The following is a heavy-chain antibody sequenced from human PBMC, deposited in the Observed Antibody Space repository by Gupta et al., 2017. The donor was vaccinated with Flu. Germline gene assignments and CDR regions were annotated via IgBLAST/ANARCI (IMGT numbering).Heavy chain of an antibody. Sequence: QLVESGGGLVQPGEFLRLSCAASGFTFSDYGMNWVRQAPGKGLEWVAYISSRSGTIYYGDSVKGRFTISRDNAKNSLYLQTSSLRADDAAVYYCARKGQQYGDNWFDPWGQGTLVTVSS. CDR2: ISSRSGTI. CDR1: GFTFSDYG. CDR3: ARKGQQYGDNWFDP. D-gene: IGHD6-13*01. J-gene: IGHJ5*02. V-gene: IGHV3-48*04.